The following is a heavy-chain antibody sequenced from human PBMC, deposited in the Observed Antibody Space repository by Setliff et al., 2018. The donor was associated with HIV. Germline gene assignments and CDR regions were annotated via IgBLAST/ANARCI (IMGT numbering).Heavy chain of an antibody. CDR1: GFTFSSYA. Sequence: PGGSLRLSCAASGFTFSSYAMYWVRQAPGKGLEWVAVISYDGSNKYCADSVKGRFTISRDNSKNTLYLQMNSLRAEDTAVYYCVGMDIVVVLPPDVWGQGTTVTVSS. V-gene: IGHV3-30-3*01. CDR3: VGMDIVVVLPPDV. D-gene: IGHD2-21*01. CDR2: ISYDGSNK. J-gene: IGHJ6*02.